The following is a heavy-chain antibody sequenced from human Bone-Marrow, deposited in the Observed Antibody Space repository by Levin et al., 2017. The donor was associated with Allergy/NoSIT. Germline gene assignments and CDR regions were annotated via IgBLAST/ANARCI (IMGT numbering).Heavy chain of an antibody. CDR1: GFSLSATGVG. J-gene: IGHJ4*02. V-gene: IGHV2-5*01. CDR2: IFWNDDK. CDR3: AHTDTTMGFFDD. Sequence: ESGPTLVKPTQTLTLTCSFSGFSLSATGVGVGWLRQPPGKALEWLTLIFWNDDKFYSPSLKNRLTVTKDTFRNQVVLTMTNVDHVDTATYYCAHTDTTMGFFDDWGQGTLVTVSS. D-gene: IGHD5-18*01.